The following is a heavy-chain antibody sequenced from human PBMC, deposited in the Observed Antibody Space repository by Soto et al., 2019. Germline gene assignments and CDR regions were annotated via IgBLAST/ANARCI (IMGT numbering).Heavy chain of an antibody. CDR3: ARLCSGYSFGCYDY. Sequence: SETLSLTCTVSGGSISSSSNYWGCIRQPPGKGLEWIGTIYYSGSTSYNPSLKSRVTISVDTSKNQFSLKLRSVTAADSAVYYCARLCSGYSFGCYDYWGQGSQVTGSS. V-gene: IGHV4-39*01. J-gene: IGHJ4*02. CDR2: IYYSGST. CDR1: GGSISSSSNY. D-gene: IGHD5-18*01.